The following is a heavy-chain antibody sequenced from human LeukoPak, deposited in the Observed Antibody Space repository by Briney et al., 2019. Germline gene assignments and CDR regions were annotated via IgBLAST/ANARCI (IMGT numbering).Heavy chain of an antibody. CDR1: GFTFSSYG. D-gene: IGHD5-18*01. CDR3: ARGDTAMARLPVDY. Sequence: GRSLRLSCAASGFTFSSYGMHWVRQAPGKGLEWVAVISYDGSNKYYADSVKGRFTISRDNSKNTLYLQMNSLRAEDTAVYYCARGDTAMARLPVDYWGQGTLVTVSS. J-gene: IGHJ4*02. V-gene: IGHV3-30*03. CDR2: ISYDGSNK.